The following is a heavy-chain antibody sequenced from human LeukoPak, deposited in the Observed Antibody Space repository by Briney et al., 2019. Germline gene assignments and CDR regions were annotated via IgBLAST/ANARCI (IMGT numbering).Heavy chain of an antibody. J-gene: IGHJ6*02. CDR1: GFTFSSYG. CDR3: AKDGSNYGMDV. Sequence: GRSLRLSCAASGFTFSSYGMHWVRQAPGKGLEWVAVISYDGSNKYYADSVKGRFTISRDNSKNTLYLQMNSLRAEDTAVYYCAKDGSNYGMDVWGQGTTVTVSS. V-gene: IGHV3-30*18. CDR2: ISYDGSNK.